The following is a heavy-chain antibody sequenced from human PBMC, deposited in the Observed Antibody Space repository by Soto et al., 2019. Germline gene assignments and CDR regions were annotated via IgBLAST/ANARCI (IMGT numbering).Heavy chain of an antibody. CDR2: INTKSDGGTI. CDR3: ATVLFNCDSRGCQLDY. CDR1: GFTFRKAW. D-gene: IGHD3-22*01. J-gene: IGHJ4*02. Sequence: VGSLRLSCAASGFTFRKAWFNWVRQAPGKGLEWVGRINTKSDGGTIDYAAHVKDRFIISRNDSENTLYLLINSLKTEDTGVYYCATVLFNCDSRGCQLDYWGQGTLVTVSS. V-gene: IGHV3-15*01.